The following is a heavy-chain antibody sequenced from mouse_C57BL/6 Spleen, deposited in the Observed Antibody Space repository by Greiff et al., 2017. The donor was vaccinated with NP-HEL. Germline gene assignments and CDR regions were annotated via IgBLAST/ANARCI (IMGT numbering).Heavy chain of an antibody. J-gene: IGHJ3*01. CDR1: GYSITSGYY. D-gene: IGHD1-1*01. CDR2: ISYDGSN. Sequence: EVKLVESGPGLVKPSQSLSLTCSVTGYSITSGYYWNWIRQFPGNKLEWMGYISYDGSNNYNPSLKNRISITRDTSKNQFFLKLNSVTTEDTATYYCARDGSSYLFAYWGQGTLVTVSA. CDR3: ARDGSSYLFAY. V-gene: IGHV3-6*01.